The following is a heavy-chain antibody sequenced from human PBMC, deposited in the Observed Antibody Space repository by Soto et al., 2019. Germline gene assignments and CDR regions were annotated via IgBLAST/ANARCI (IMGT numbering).Heavy chain of an antibody. V-gene: IGHV4-59*08. CDR2: ICNSANT. Sequence: PSETLSPTFTVSGCSIRTYCWTWIRQPPGEGLEWIACICNSANTNYNTSLKSRVAISIDTPTNQFTLQLSSVTVADKSFYYCAGGGWNEVASRRGMDVWGKGTTVTVSS. J-gene: IGHJ6*04. CDR1: GCSIRTYC. CDR3: AGGGWNEVASRRGMDV. D-gene: IGHD1-1*01.